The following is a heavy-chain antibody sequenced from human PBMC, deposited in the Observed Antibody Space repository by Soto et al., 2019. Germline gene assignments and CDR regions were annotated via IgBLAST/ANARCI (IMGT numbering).Heavy chain of an antibody. V-gene: IGHV3-23*01. CDR2: ISGSGGST. D-gene: IGHD5-12*01. J-gene: IGHJ4*02. CDR3: AKGRRWLQLGVGY. CDR1: GFIFSSYA. Sequence: GGSLILSCAASGFIFSSYAMSWVRQAPGQGLEWVSDISGSGGSTYYADSVKGRFTISRDNSKNTLYLQMNSLRAEDTAVYYCAKGRRWLQLGVGYWGQGTLVTVSS.